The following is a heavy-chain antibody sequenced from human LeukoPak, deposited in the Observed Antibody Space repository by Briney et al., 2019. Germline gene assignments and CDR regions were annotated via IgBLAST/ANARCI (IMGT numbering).Heavy chain of an antibody. D-gene: IGHD6-19*01. J-gene: IGHJ6*03. CDR1: GFTFSDSY. CDR3: ARSSGWYHRGPDYYYYYMDV. V-gene: IGHV3-11*04. CDR2: ISGSGDDI. Sequence: PGGSLRLSCAASGFTFSDSYMTWVRQAPGKGVEWVAYISGSGDDINYSESAKGRFTISRDNAKNSLYLQMSSLRVEDTAVYYCARSSGWYHRGPDYYYYYMDVCGKGTTVTVS.